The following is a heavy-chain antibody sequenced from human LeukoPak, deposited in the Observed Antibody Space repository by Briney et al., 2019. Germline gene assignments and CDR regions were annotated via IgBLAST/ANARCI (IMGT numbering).Heavy chain of an antibody. J-gene: IGHJ1*01. CDR2: VYYSGST. CDR1: GHSSRRRPSY. Sequence: SETLSLTCPLLGHSSRRRPSYWHWLRQPPGKALEWFQTVYYSGSTYYSPSLESRVTISVDTSKNQFSLKLSSLTAADTALYFCARRRYYDSSGYLDWGKGTLVTVSS. V-gene: IGHV4-39*01. D-gene: IGHD3-22*01. CDR3: ARRRYYDSSGYLD.